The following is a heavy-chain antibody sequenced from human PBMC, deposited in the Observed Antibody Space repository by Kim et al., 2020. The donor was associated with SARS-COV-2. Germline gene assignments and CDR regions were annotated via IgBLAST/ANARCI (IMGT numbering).Heavy chain of an antibody. CDR3: AGTNFDYPPNSFYYYIDV. J-gene: IGHJ6*03. CDR2: IYYTGST. CDR1: GCSISSYY. V-gene: IGHV4-59*01. D-gene: IGHD4-17*01. Sequence: SETLSLTCTVSGCSISSYYWSWIRQPPGKGLEWIGFIYYTGSTNYNPSLKSRVTILVNTSKNQFSLKLSSVTAADTPVLYCAGTNFDYPPNSFYYYIDV.